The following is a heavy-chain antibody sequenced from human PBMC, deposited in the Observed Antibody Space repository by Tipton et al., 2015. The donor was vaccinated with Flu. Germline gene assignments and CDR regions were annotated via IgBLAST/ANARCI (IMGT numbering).Heavy chain of an antibody. CDR3: ARDYSSMWHGGFDYGLDV. CDR1: DDSITFYY. D-gene: IGHD6-13*01. Sequence: TLSLTCTVSDDSITFYYWSWVRQPPGKGLEWIGRIHNSGSTNYSPSLRSRVTLSIDTSKNQFSLSLSSVTAADTAVYYCARDYSSMWHGGFDYGLDVWGQGTTVTVPS. CDR2: IHNSGST. V-gene: IGHV4-4*08. J-gene: IGHJ6*02.